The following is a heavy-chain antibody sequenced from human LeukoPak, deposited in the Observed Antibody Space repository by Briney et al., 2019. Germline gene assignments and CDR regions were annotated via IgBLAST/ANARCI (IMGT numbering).Heavy chain of an antibody. Sequence: GGSLRLSCAASGFTFSSYSMNWVRQAPGKGLEWVSSISSSSYIYYADSVKGRFTISRDNAKNSLYLQMNSLRAEDTAVYYCARDRCSSTSCYLDHWGQGTLVTVSS. J-gene: IGHJ4*02. CDR2: ISSSSYI. V-gene: IGHV3-21*01. CDR3: ARDRCSSTSCYLDH. D-gene: IGHD2-2*01. CDR1: GFTFSSYS.